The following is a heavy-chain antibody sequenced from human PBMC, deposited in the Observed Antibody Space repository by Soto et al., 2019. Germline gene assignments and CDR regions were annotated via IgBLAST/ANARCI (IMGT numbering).Heavy chain of an antibody. Sequence: QLQLQESGPGLVKPSETLSLTCTVSGGPISSNSYYWGWIRQPPGKGLEWIGSISYSGNTYYNPSLLSGVPLSVVTSKSQVCLKLVNVAPAGAAVYYCVIHITDYATPDWFEPWGPGKLVTVSS. V-gene: IGHV4-39*01. J-gene: IGHJ5*02. CDR3: VIHITDYATPDWFEP. CDR2: ISYSGNT. CDR1: GGPISSNSYY. D-gene: IGHD1-20*01.